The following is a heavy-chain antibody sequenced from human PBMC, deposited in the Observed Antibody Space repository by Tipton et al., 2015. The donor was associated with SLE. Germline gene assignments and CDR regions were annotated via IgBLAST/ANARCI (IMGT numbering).Heavy chain of an antibody. CDR3: VRSKVTPTRDSFDI. CDR1: GGSLNNFF. D-gene: IGHD2-21*02. CDR2: LDLTGKN. Sequence: GLVKPSETLSLTCNVSGGSLNNFFWVWIRQPAGGRLEWIGRLDLTGKNKYNPSLMSRVSMSVDTSKSQFSLNIRSVTADDTAVYFCVRSKVTPTRDSFDIWGPGTLVTVSS. J-gene: IGHJ3*02. V-gene: IGHV4-4*07.